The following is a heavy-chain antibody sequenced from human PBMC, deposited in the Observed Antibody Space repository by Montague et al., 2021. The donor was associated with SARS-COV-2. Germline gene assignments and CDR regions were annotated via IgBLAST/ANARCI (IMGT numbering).Heavy chain of an antibody. J-gene: IGHJ6*02. Sequence: SETLSLTCAVYGGSFSGYYRSWIRQPPGKGLEWIGEINHSGSTNYNPSLKSRVTISVDTSKNQFSLKLSSVTAADAAVYYCASGRRILLWFWDLLSGGDYYGMDVWGQGTTVTVSS. CDR1: GGSFSGYY. D-gene: IGHD3-10*01. CDR2: INHSGST. CDR3: ASGRRILLWFWDLLSGGDYYGMDV. V-gene: IGHV4-34*01.